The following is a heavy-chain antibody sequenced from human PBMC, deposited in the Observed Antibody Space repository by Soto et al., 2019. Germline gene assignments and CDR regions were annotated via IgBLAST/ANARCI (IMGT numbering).Heavy chain of an antibody. CDR1: GFTFSSYA. Sequence: PGGSLRLSCAASGFTFSSYAMSWVRQAPGKGLEWVSAISGSGGSTYYADSVKGRFTISRDNSKNTLYLQMNSLRAEDTAVYYCAKVDIFYCSGGSCYYFDYCGQGTLVTVSS. V-gene: IGHV3-23*01. CDR3: AKVDIFYCSGGSCYYFDY. D-gene: IGHD2-15*01. J-gene: IGHJ4*02. CDR2: ISGSGGST.